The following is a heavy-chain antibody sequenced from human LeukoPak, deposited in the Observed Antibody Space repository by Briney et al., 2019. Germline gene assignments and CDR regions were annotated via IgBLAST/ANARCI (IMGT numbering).Heavy chain of an antibody. D-gene: IGHD3-22*01. CDR1: GFTFSSYA. V-gene: IGHV3-30*04. J-gene: IGHJ5*02. CDR2: ISYDESDK. Sequence: GGSLRLSCAASGFTFSSYAMHWVRQAPGKGLEWVAVISYDESDKYYADSVKGRFTISRDNAKNTLNLQMNSLRAEDTAVYYCARDLGQYYDTSDNWFDPWGQGTLVTVSS. CDR3: ARDLGQYYDTSDNWFDP.